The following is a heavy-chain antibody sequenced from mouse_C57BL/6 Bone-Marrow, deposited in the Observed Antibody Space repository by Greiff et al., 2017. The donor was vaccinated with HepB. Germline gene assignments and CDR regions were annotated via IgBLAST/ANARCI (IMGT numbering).Heavy chain of an antibody. V-gene: IGHV5-9*01. J-gene: IGHJ4*01. CDR1: GFTFSSYT. D-gene: IGHD1-1*01. CDR2: ISGGGGNT. CDR3: ARRRNYGSSYYAMDY. Sequence: EVQRVESGGGLVKPGGSLKLSCAASGFTFSSYTMSWVRQTPEKRLEWVATISGGGGNTYYPDSVKGRFTISRDNAKNTLYLQMSSLRSEDTALYYCARRRNYGSSYYAMDYWGQGTSVTVSS.